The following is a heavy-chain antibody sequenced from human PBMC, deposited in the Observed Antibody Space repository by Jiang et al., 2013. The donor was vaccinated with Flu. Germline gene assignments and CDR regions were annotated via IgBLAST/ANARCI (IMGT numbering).Heavy chain of an antibody. J-gene: IGHJ6*03. CDR3: ARSSDSTSSWDNYYYMDV. Sequence: EVQLLESGGALVHPGGSLRLSCAASGFTFSNYGIHWVRQAPGKGLEYVAAISSNGGSTYYANSVKGRFTISRDNSNNTLYLQMGSLRVGDMAVYYCARSSDSTSSWDNYYYMDV. D-gene: IGHD6-6*01. V-gene: IGHV3-64*01. CDR1: GFTFSNYG. CDR2: ISSNGGST.